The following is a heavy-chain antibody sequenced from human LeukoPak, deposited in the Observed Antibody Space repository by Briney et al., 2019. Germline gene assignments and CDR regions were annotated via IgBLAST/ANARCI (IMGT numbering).Heavy chain of an antibody. D-gene: IGHD6-13*01. CDR1: GGSFSGYY. CDR2: INHSGST. V-gene: IGHV4-34*01. Sequence: PSETLSLTCAVYGGSFSGYYWSWIRQPPGKGLEWIGEINHSGSTNYNPSLKSRVTISVDTSKNQFPLKLSSVTAADTAVYYCARRIAAAGTPGHSGMDVWGQGTTVTVSS. CDR3: ARRIAAAGTPGHSGMDV. J-gene: IGHJ6*02.